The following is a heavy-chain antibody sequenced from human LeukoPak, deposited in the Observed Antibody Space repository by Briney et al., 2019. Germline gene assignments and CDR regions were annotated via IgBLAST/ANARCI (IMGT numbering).Heavy chain of an antibody. Sequence: SETLSLTCAVYGGSFSGYYWNWIRQPPGKGLEWIGEITHSGSTNYNPSLESRVTISVDRSKNQFSLKLSSVTAADTAVYYCARGGVVAAIMTHDAFDIWGQGTMVTVSS. CDR1: GGSFSGYY. CDR2: ITHSGST. CDR3: ARGGVVAAIMTHDAFDI. J-gene: IGHJ3*02. D-gene: IGHD2-15*01. V-gene: IGHV4-34*01.